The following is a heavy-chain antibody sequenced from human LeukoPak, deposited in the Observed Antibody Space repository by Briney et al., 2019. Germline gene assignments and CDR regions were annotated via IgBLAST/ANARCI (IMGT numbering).Heavy chain of an antibody. V-gene: IGHV4-4*07. J-gene: IGHJ4*02. D-gene: IGHD2-2*01. CDR1: GGSINSYY. Sequence: SETLSLTCTVAGGSINSYYWSWIRQPAGKGLEWIGRIYTSGSTNYNPSLKSRVTISVDTSKNQFSLRLSSVTAADTAVYYCAREIGYCGSTSCPFDSWGQGTLVTVSS. CDR2: IYTSGST. CDR3: AREIGYCGSTSCPFDS.